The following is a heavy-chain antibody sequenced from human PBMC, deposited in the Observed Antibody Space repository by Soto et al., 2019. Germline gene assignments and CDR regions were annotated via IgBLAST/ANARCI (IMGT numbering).Heavy chain of an antibody. CDR3: ARSPPDYDFWSESYYYYYMDV. V-gene: IGHV1-8*01. J-gene: IGHJ6*03. CDR1: GYTFTSYD. D-gene: IGHD3-3*01. Sequence: ASVKVSCKASGYTFTSYDINWVRQATGQGLEWMGWMNPNSGNTGYAQKFQGRVTMTRNTSISTAYMELSSLRSEDTAVYYCARSPPDYDFWSESYYYYYMDVWGKGTTVTVSS. CDR2: MNPNSGNT.